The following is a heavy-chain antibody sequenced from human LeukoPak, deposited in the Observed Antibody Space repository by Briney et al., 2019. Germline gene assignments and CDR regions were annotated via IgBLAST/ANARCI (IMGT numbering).Heavy chain of an antibody. D-gene: IGHD1-26*01. CDR1: GFAFSTYG. Sequence: GGSLRLSCTASGFAFSTYGMHWVRQAPGKGLEWVAVIWYDGSNKYYADSVKGRFTISRDNSKNTLYLQMNSLRAEDTAVYYCAKDFEIRSGSEGALNYWGQGTLVTVSS. CDR3: AKDFEIRSGSEGALNY. V-gene: IGHV3-30*02. J-gene: IGHJ4*02. CDR2: IWYDGSNK.